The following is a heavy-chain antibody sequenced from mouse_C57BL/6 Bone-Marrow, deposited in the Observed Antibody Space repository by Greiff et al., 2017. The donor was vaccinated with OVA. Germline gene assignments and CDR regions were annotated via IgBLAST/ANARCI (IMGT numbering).Heavy chain of an antibody. D-gene: IGHD1-1*01. CDR2: ISYDGSN. J-gene: IGHJ4*01. CDR3: ARDTTVPGYYAMDY. Sequence: EVQRVESGPGLVKPSQSLSLTCSVTGYSITSGYYWNWIRQFPGNKLEWMGYISYDGSNNYNPSLKNRISITRDTSKNQFFLKLNSVTTEDTATYYCARDTTVPGYYAMDYWGQGTSVTVSS. V-gene: IGHV3-6*01. CDR1: GYSITSGYY.